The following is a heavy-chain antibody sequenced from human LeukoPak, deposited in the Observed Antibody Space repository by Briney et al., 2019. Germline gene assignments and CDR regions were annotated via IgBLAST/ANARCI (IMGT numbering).Heavy chain of an antibody. J-gene: IGHJ5*02. D-gene: IGHD2-15*01. CDR1: GYSFTSYW. CDR2: IYPGDSDT. CDR3: ARHMIHCSGGSCLPAWFDP. Sequence: GESLKISCKGSGYSFTSYWIGWVRQMPGKGLEWMGIIYPGDSDTRYSPSFQGQVTISADKSISTAYLQWSSLKASDTAMYCCARHMIHCSGGSCLPAWFDPWGQGTLVTVSS. V-gene: IGHV5-51*01.